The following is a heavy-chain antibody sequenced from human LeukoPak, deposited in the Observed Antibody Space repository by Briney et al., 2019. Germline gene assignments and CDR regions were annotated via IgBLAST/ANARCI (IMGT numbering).Heavy chain of an antibody. Sequence: PGGSLRLSCTASGLTFGDYALGWFRRAPGKGLEWVGFIRGKAYGGTTEYAASVKGRFTISRDDSKSIAYLQMNSLKTEDTAVYYCTRDRQQLVDYYYYYMDVWGKGTTVTVSS. CDR1: GLTFGDYA. D-gene: IGHD6-13*01. J-gene: IGHJ6*03. CDR2: IRGKAYGGTT. CDR3: TRDRQQLVDYYYYYMDV. V-gene: IGHV3-49*03.